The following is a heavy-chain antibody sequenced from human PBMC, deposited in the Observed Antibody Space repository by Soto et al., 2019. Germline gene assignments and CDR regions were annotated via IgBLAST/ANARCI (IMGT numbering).Heavy chain of an antibody. CDR1: GGTFSSSG. CDR3: ARWPQPRYTADPYAVDV. D-gene: IGHD3-16*02. V-gene: IGHV1-69*11. J-gene: IGHJ6*02. CDR2: IVPSLGTT. Sequence: SVKVSCKASGGTFSSSGFSWVRQAPGQGLEWMGMIVPSLGTTNYAQKFQARVTITADEVTSTAYMELRSLRSEDTAVYYCARWPQPRYTADPYAVDVWGQGTRVTVSS.